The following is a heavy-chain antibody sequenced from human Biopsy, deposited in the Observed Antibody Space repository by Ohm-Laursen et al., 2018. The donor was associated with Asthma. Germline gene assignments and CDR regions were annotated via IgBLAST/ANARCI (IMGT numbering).Heavy chain of an antibody. D-gene: IGHD4-17*01. CDR1: GGSFSNCA. V-gene: IGHV1-24*01. CDR3: ASDFPKDYVRYNFQF. CDR2: HDHEEGGT. Sequence: SVKVSCRAPGGSFSNCAIRWVRQAPGQGLEWMGGHDHEEGGTVNARRFQGRVTMTEDTSTDTAYMELSSLSSDDTAVYYCASDFPKDYVRYNFQFWGQGTLVTVSS. J-gene: IGHJ4*02.